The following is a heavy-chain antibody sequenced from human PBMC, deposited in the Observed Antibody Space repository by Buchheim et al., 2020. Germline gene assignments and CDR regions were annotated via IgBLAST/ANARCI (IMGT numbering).Heavy chain of an antibody. Sequence: EVQLVESGGGLVQPGGSLRLSCAASGFTFSSYSMNWVRQAPGKGLEWVSYISNSSSTIYYAASVKGRFTISRHNAKNSLYLKMNSLRAEDTAVYYCASTCSSTSCHSTYGMDVWGQGTT. V-gene: IGHV3-48*04. CDR3: ASTCSSTSCHSTYGMDV. CDR2: ISNSSSTI. J-gene: IGHJ6*02. CDR1: GFTFSSYS. D-gene: IGHD2-2*01.